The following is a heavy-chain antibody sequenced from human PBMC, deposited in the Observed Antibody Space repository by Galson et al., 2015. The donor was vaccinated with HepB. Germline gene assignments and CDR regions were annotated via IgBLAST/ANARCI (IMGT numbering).Heavy chain of an antibody. D-gene: IGHD2-8*02. V-gene: IGHV1-8*01. CDR2: TNLINGKS. CDR1: GSSVSSYD. CDR3: ARGPLTRYCSGAVCSYMDV. J-gene: IGHJ6*03. Sequence: SVKVSCKASGSSVSSYDINWLRQAAGHGPEWMGWTNLINGKSGSAQKFQGRLTMTRDTSISAVYMELSSLRSEDTAVYYCARGPLTRYCSGAVCSYMDVWGKGTTVTVSS.